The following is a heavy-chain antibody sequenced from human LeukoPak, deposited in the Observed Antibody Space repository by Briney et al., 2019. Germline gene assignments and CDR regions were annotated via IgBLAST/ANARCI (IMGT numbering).Heavy chain of an antibody. V-gene: IGHV5-51*01. J-gene: IGHJ4*02. D-gene: IGHD1-1*01. CDR3: ARRDGYHSRAGGGLPYAY. CDR1: GYSFTSYW. CDR2: IYPGDSDT. Sequence: GESLKISCKGSGYSFTSYWIGWVRQMPGKGLEWMGIIYPGDSDTRYSLSFQGQVTISADKSISTAYLQWSSLKASDTAMYYCARRDGYHSRAGGGLPYAYWGQGTLVTVSS.